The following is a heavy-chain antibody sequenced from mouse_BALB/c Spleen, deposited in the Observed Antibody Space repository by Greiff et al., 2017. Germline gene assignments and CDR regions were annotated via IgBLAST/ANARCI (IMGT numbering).Heavy chain of an antibody. V-gene: IGHV5-6-5*01. Sequence: EVQLQESGGGLVKPGGSLKLSCAASGFTFSSYAMSWVRQTPEKRLEWVASISSGGSTYYPDSVKGRFTISRDNARNILYLQMSSLRSEDTAMYYCARDDGYYDPYYAMDYWGQGTSVTVSS. D-gene: IGHD2-3*01. CDR1: GFTFSSYA. CDR3: ARDDGYYDPYYAMDY. J-gene: IGHJ4*01. CDR2: ISSGGST.